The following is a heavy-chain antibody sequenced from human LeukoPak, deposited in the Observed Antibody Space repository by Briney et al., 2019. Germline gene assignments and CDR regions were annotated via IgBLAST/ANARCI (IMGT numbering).Heavy chain of an antibody. D-gene: IGHD3-10*01. V-gene: IGHV4-31*03. CDR3: ARVMRGSGSYSLDF. Sequence: SETLSLTCTVSGGSISSGGDYWSWIRQHPGKGLEWIGYINDSGSSYYNPSLKTRVTISVDTSKNQFSLRLSSVTAADTAVYYCARVMRGSGSYSLDFWGQGTLVTVSS. J-gene: IGHJ4*02. CDR2: INDSGSS. CDR1: GGSISSGGDY.